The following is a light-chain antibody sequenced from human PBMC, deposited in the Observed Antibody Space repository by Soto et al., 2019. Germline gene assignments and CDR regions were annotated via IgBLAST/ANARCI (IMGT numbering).Light chain of an antibody. CDR2: GNS. J-gene: IGLJ2*01. V-gene: IGLV1-40*01. CDR1: SSNIGAGYD. CDR3: QSYDSSLSAVV. Sequence: QSVLTQSPSVSGAPGQRVTISCTGSSSNIGAGYDVHWYQQLPGTAPKLLIYGNSDRASGVPDRFSGSKSGTSASLAITGLQAEDEADYYCQSYDSSLSAVVFGGGTKLTVL.